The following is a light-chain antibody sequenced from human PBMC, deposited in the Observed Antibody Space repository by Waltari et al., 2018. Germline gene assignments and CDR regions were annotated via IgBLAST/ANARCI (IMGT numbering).Light chain of an antibody. V-gene: IGKV1-5*03. CDR2: KAS. CDR1: QSIRSY. J-gene: IGKJ2*01. Sequence: IQMTQSTSTLSVSVGDTVIITCRASQSIRSYLAWYQQKPGEAPKLLISKASTLESGVPSRFSGSGSGTEFTLSISSLQPDDFGTYYCHQYNSDPYTFGLGTKLEIK. CDR3: HQYNSDPYT.